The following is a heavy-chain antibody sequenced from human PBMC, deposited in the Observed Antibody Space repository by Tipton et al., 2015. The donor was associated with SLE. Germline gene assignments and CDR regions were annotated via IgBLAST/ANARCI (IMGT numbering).Heavy chain of an antibody. J-gene: IGHJ6*03. CDR3: ARGGAGSEWSNYYYYYYMDV. Sequence: QLVQSRAEVKKPGESLRISCKGSGYSFTSYWISWVRQMPGKGLEWMGRIDPSDSYTNYSPSFQGHVTISADKSISTVYLQWSSLKASDTAMYYCARGGAGSEWSNYYYYYYMDVWGKGTTVTVSS. CDR2: IDPSDSYT. V-gene: IGHV5-10-1*01. D-gene: IGHD1-1*01. CDR1: GYSFTSYW.